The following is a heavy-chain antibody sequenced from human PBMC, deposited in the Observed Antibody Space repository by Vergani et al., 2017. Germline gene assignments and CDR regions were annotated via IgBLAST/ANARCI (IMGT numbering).Heavy chain of an antibody. CDR3: ARGLWDCTHIRCSPPSY. V-gene: IGHV3-48*01. CDR2: ISSSSSTI. J-gene: IGHJ4*02. CDR1: GFTFSTYN. Sequence: EVQLVESGGGLVQPGGSLRLSCAASGFTFSTYNMKWVRQAPGKGLEWISYISSSSSTIYYADSVKGRFTISRDNAKNSLYLQMNSLRAEDTAVYFCARGLWDCTHIRCSPPSYWGQGTQVTVSS. D-gene: IGHD2-8*01.